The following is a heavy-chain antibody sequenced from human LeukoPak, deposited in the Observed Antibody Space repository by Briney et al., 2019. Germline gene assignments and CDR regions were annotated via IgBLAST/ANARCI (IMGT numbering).Heavy chain of an antibody. J-gene: IGHJ4*02. Sequence: SETLSLTCAVYGGSFSGYYWSWIRQPPGKGLEWIGEINHSGSTNYNPSLKSRVTISVDTSKNQFSLKLSSVTAADTAVYYCARERLRFITMVRGVSEEGYFDYWGQGTLVTVSS. D-gene: IGHD3-10*01. CDR3: ARERLRFITMVRGVSEEGYFDY. CDR2: INHSGST. CDR1: GGSFSGYY. V-gene: IGHV4-34*01.